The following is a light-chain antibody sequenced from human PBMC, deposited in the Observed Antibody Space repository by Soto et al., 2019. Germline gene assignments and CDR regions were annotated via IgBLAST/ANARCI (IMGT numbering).Light chain of an antibody. Sequence: DIQLTQSPSSLSASAGDRVTISCRASQSISSYFNWYQQKPGKAPKLLIYATSSLESGVPSRFSGSGSGTDFTLTISSLQPEDFATYYCQQSYYSWTLGQGTKVDIK. CDR3: QQSYYSWT. CDR2: ATS. CDR1: QSISSY. V-gene: IGKV1-39*01. J-gene: IGKJ1*01.